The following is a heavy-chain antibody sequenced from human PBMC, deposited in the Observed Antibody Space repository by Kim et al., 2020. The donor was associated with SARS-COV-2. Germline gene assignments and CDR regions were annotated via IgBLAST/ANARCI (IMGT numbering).Heavy chain of an antibody. CDR3: AGDGDIVVGYCSGGSCYSGWFDP. Sequence: SVKVSCKASGGTFSSYAISWVRQAPGQGLEWMGGIIPIFGTANYAQKFQGRVTITADESTSTAYMELSSLRSEETAVYYCAGDGDIVVGYCSGGSCYSGWFDPWGQGTLVTVSS. CDR2: IIPIFGTA. J-gene: IGHJ5*02. V-gene: IGHV1-69*13. D-gene: IGHD2-15*01. CDR1: GGTFSSYA.